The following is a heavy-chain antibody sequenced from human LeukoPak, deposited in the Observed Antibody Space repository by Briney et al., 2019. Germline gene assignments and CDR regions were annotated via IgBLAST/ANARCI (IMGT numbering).Heavy chain of an antibody. J-gene: IGHJ4*02. CDR3: ARVSHYYDSSGYRLRSFDY. Sequence: PGGSLRLSCAASEFTFSSYGMHWVRQAPGKGLEWVAVISYDGSNKYHADSVKGRFTISRDNSKNTLYLQMNSLRAEDTAVYYCARVSHYYDSSGYRLRSFDYWGQGTLVTVSS. V-gene: IGHV3-30*03. CDR1: EFTFSSYG. D-gene: IGHD3-22*01. CDR2: ISYDGSNK.